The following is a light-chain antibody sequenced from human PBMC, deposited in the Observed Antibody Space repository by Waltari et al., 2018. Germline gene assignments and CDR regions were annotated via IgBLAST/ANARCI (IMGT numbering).Light chain of an antibody. CDR2: LGS. Sequence: APLPLPVHLGRPAPIPCRVSQSLLYTNGYNYLALYLQKPGQSPQLLIYLGSNRASGVPDRFSGSGSGTNFTLKISRVEAEDVGIYYCMQALQTPTFGGGTKVEI. J-gene: IGKJ4*01. CDR1: QSLLYTNGYNY. CDR3: MQALQTPT. V-gene: IGKV2-28*01.